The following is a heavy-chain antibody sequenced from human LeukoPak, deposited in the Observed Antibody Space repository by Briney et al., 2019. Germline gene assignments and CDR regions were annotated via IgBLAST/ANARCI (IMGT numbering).Heavy chain of an antibody. Sequence: GSLRLSCAASGFTFSSYCMHWVRQAPGKGLEWVSTIYSGGTTYYADSVMGRFTISRHNSRNTLYLQMNSLRAEDTAVYYCARVDTVMAYYFDLWGQGTLVTVSS. CDR1: GFTFSSYC. V-gene: IGHV3-53*04. CDR2: IYSGGTT. D-gene: IGHD5-18*01. J-gene: IGHJ4*02. CDR3: ARVDTVMAYYFDL.